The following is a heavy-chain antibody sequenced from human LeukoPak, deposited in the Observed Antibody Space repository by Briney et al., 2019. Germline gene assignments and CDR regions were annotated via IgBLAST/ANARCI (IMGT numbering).Heavy chain of an antibody. CDR2: ISSTSAYI. CDR3: ARVAVSGPTGWFDS. D-gene: IGHD2-8*02. Sequence: RAGGSLRLSCAGSGFALKSCLTWVRQAPGKGLERVSSISSTSAYIHYADSVKGRFTISRDNVDNVVYLEMNSLGAEDTATYYCARVAVSGPTGWFDSWGQGTLVIVSS. V-gene: IGHV3-21*01. J-gene: IGHJ5*01. CDR1: GFALKSC.